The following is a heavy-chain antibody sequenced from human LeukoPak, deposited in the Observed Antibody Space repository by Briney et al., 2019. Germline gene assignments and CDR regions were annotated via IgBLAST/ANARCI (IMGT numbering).Heavy chain of an antibody. D-gene: IGHD2-15*01. CDR3: AEHRVVVVAAWTY. V-gene: IGHV3-23*01. Sequence: GGSLRLSCAASGFTSSSYAMSWVRQAPGKGLEWVSAISGSGGSTYYADSVKGRFTISRDNSKNTLYLQMNSLRAEDTAVYYCAEHRVVVVAAWTYWGQGTLVTVSS. CDR2: ISGSGGST. CDR1: GFTSSSYA. J-gene: IGHJ4*02.